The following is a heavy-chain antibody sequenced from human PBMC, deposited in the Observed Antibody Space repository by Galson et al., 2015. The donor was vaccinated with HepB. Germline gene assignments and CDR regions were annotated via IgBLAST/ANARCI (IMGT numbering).Heavy chain of an antibody. D-gene: IGHD3-16*01. V-gene: IGHV3-21*01. CDR1: GFTFSSYS. J-gene: IGHJ4*02. Sequence: SLRLSCAASGFTFSSYSMNWVRQAPGKGLEWVSSISSSSSYINYADSVKGRFTISRDNAKNSLYLQMNSLRAEDTAVYYCARGQSIMITFGGVPDFDYWGQGTLVTVSS. CDR3: ARGQSIMITFGGVPDFDY. CDR2: ISSSSSYI.